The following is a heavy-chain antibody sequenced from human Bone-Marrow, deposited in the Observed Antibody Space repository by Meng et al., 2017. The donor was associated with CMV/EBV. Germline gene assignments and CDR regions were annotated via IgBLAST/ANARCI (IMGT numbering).Heavy chain of an antibody. J-gene: IGHJ6*02. CDR1: GFTFSSYG. CDR2: IWYDGSNK. V-gene: IGHV3-33*06. CDR3: AKDLSRYYYYGMDV. D-gene: IGHD2-2*01. Sequence: LSLTCAASGFTFSSYGMHWVRQAPGKGLEWVAVIWYDGSNKYYADSVKGRFTISRDNSKNTLYLQMNSLRAEDTAVYYCAKDLSRYYYYGMDVWGQGTTVTVSS.